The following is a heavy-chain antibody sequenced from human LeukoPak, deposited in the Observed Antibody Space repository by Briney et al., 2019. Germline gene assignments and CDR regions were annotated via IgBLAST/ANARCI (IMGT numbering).Heavy chain of an antibody. D-gene: IGHD3-3*01. CDR1: GGSISSYY. CDR2: IYYSGTT. J-gene: IGHJ4*02. Sequence: PSETLSLTCTVSGGSISSYYWSWIRQPPGKGPEWIGSIYYSGTTYYNPSLKSRVTISVDTSKSQFSLRLTSVTAADTAVYYCARHVRFLEWLSSYYFDYWGQGTLVTVSS. V-gene: IGHV4-59*05. CDR3: ARHVRFLEWLSSYYFDY.